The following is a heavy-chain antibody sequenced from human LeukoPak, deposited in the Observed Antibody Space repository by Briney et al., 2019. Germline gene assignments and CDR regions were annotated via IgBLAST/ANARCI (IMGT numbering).Heavy chain of an antibody. J-gene: IGHJ6*02. CDR3: ARVGLERRLGRHNYYYYGMDV. Sequence: SVKVSCTASGGTFSSYSISWVRQAPGQGLEWMGGIIPIFGTANYAQKFQGRVTITADESTSTAYMELSSLRSEDTAVYYCARVGLERRLGRHNYYYYGMDVWGQGTTVTVSS. CDR1: GGTFSSYS. D-gene: IGHD1-1*01. CDR2: IIPIFGTA. V-gene: IGHV1-69*13.